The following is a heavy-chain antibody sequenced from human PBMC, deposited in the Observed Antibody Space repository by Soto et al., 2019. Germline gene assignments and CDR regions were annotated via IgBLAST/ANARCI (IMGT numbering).Heavy chain of an antibody. CDR1: GGSISSYY. D-gene: IGHD3-16*01. CDR2: IYYSGST. V-gene: IGHV4-59*08. CDR3: ARLTRYLGGFDS. J-gene: IGHJ4*02. Sequence: SETLSLTCTVSGGSISSYYWSWIRQPPGKGLEWIGYIYYSGSTNYNPSLKSRVTISVDTSKNQFSLKLSSVTAADTAVYYCARLTRYLGGFDSWGQGTLVTFSS.